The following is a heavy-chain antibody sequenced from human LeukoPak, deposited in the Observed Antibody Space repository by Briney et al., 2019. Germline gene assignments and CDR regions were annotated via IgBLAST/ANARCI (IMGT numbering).Heavy chain of an antibody. CDR2: ISAYNGNT. CDR3: ASTVTTGAFDL. D-gene: IGHD4-17*01. V-gene: IGHV1-18*01. Sequence: EASVKVSCKASGGTFSSYAISWVRQAPGQGLEWMGWISAYNGNTNYAQKLQGRVTMTTDTSTSTAYMELRSLRSDDTAVYYCASTVTTGAFDLWGRGTLVTVSS. CDR1: GGTFSSYA. J-gene: IGHJ2*01.